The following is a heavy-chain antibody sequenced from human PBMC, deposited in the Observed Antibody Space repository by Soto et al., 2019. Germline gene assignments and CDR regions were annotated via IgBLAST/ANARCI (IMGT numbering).Heavy chain of an antibody. CDR2: IYHSGST. Sequence: SETLSLTCTVSGYSISSGYYWGWIRQPPGKGLEWIGSIYHSGSTYYNPSLKSRVTISVDTSKNQFSLKLSSVTAADTAVYYCARVPLYSGSYYWGQGTLVTVSS. V-gene: IGHV4-38-2*02. CDR3: ARVPLYSGSYY. CDR1: GYSISSGYY. D-gene: IGHD1-26*01. J-gene: IGHJ4*02.